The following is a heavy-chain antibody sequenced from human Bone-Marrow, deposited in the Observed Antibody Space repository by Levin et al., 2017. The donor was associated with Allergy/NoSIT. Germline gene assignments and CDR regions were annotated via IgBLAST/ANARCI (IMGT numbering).Heavy chain of an antibody. D-gene: IGHD3-10*01. J-gene: IGHJ3*02. CDR3: ARETKLTDAFDI. CDR2: FNPHNGDT. Sequence: ASVKVSCKASGYTFTGYYMHWVRQAPGQGLEWMAWFNPHNGDTHYAQKFQGRITLTRDTSISTAYMDLSRLKSDDSAVYFCARETKLTDAFDIWGQGTMVIVSS. CDR1: GYTFTGYY. V-gene: IGHV1-2*02.